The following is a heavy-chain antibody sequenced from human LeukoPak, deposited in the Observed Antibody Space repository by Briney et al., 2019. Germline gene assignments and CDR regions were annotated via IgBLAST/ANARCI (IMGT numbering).Heavy chain of an antibody. D-gene: IGHD3-10*01. V-gene: IGHV3-48*02. CDR2: ITSSSSTI. Sequence: GGSLRLSCAASGFTFKDYAMNWVRQAPGKGLEWVSYITSSSSTIYYADSVKGRFTISRDNAKNSLYLQMNSLRDEDTAVYYCARGDGWFGELLNFDYWGQGTLVTVSS. CDR3: ARGDGWFGELLNFDY. CDR1: GFTFKDYA. J-gene: IGHJ4*02.